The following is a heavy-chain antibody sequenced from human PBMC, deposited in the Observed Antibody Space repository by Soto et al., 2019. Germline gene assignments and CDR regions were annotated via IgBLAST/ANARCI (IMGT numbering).Heavy chain of an antibody. CDR1: GGSISSYY. CDR2: IYYTGSTT. D-gene: IGHD7-27*01. Sequence: QVQLQESGPGLVKPSETLSLTCTDSGGSISSYYWSWIRQPPGKGLEWIGYIYYTGSTTNYNPSLKSRVTISVDTSKNQFSLKLSSVTAADTAVYYCARRWGTYFDYWGQGTLVTVSA. CDR3: ARRWGTYFDY. V-gene: IGHV4-59*01. J-gene: IGHJ4*02.